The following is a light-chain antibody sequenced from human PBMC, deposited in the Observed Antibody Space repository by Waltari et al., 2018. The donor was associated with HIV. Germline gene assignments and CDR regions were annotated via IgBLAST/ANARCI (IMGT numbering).Light chain of an antibody. Sequence: SALTHPHSASGPPRQSVTITRTGPSSGLGGYSYVSWYQQLPGTAPKLMIYDLTERPSGVPDRFSGSKSGNTASLTISGLQAEDEADYYCCSFAGSYTWLFGGGTKLTVL. V-gene: IGLV2-11*01. J-gene: IGLJ2*01. CDR1: SSGLGGYSY. CDR2: DLT. CDR3: CSFAGSYTWL.